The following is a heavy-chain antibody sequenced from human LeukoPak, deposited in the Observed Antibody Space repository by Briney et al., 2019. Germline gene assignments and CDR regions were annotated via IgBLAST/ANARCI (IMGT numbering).Heavy chain of an antibody. V-gene: IGHV4-34*01. CDR2: IHHSGST. CDR3: ARGVSDGSYFAY. CDR1: GGSFSGYD. D-gene: IGHD1-26*01. J-gene: IGHJ4*02. Sequence: PSETLSLTCALYGGSFSGYDWHWIRQPPGKGLEWIGEIHHSGSTNYNPSLKSRVTMSLDTSKNQFSLKLSSVTAADAAVYYCARGVSDGSYFAYWGQGTLVTVSS.